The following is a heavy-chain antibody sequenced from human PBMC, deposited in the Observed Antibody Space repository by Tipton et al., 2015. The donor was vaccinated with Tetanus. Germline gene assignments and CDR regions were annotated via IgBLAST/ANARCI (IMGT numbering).Heavy chain of an antibody. Sequence: GSLRLSCVASGFTFRSYWMSWVRQAPGKGLEWVANIKEDGSEMYYADSVKGRFTISRDNARNSLSVHMNSLTAEDTAVYYCARLRVYCSTACYSREDYWGQGALVTLSS. D-gene: IGHD2/OR15-2a*01. CDR1: GFTFRSYW. V-gene: IGHV3-7*01. CDR2: IKEDGSEM. CDR3: ARLRVYCSTACYSREDY. J-gene: IGHJ4*02.